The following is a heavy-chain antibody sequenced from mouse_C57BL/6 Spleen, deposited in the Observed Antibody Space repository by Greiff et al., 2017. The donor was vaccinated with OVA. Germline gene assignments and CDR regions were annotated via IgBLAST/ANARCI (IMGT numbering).Heavy chain of an antibody. CDR2: INPNNGGT. J-gene: IGHJ4*01. CDR3: ARGKGGLYYAMDY. CDR1: GYTFTDYY. D-gene: IGHD1-3*01. Sequence: EVQLQQSGPELVKPGASVKISCKASGYTFTDYYMNWVKQSHGKSREWIGDINPNNGGTSYNQKFKGKATLTVDKSSSTAYMELRSLTSEDSAVYYCARGKGGLYYAMDYWGQGTSVTVSS. V-gene: IGHV1-26*01.